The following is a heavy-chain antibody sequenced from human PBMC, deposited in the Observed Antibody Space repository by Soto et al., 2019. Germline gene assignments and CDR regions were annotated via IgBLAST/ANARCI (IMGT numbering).Heavy chain of an antibody. CDR3: ATASTVDYGDYPFDY. J-gene: IGHJ4*02. V-gene: IGHV5-51*01. CDR2: IYPGDSDT. D-gene: IGHD4-17*01. CDR1: GYSFTSYW. Sequence: GESLKISCKGSGYSFTSYWIGWVRQMPGKGLEWMGIIYPGDSDTRYSPSFQGQVTISADKSISTAYLQWSSLKASDTAMYYCATASTVDYGDYPFDYWGQGTLVTVSS.